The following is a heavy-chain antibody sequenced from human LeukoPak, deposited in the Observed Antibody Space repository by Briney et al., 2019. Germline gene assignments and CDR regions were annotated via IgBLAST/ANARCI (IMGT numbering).Heavy chain of an antibody. CDR3: ARGVDGYCSSTSCFDYYGMDV. CDR2: ISAYNGNT. CDR1: GYTFTSYG. V-gene: IGHV1-18*01. D-gene: IGHD2-2*03. Sequence: ASVKVSCKASGYTFTSYGISWVRQAPGQGLEWMGWISAYNGNTNYAQKLQGRVTMTTDTSTSTAYMELRSLRPDDTAVYYCARGVDGYCSSTSCFDYYGMDVWGQGTTVTVSS. J-gene: IGHJ6*02.